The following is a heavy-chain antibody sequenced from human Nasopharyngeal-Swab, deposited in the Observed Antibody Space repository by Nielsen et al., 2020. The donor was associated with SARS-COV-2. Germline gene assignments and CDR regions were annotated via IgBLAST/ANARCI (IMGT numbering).Heavy chain of an antibody. V-gene: IGHV1-2*04. CDR2: INPNSGGT. D-gene: IGHD5-18*01. CDR1: GYTFTGYY. CDR3: ARGSYSGELWLPMDY. Sequence: ASVKVSCKASGYTFTGYYMHWVRQAPGQGLEWMGWINPNSGGTNYAQKFQGWVTMTRDTSISTAYMELSRLRSDDTAVYYCARGSYSGELWLPMDYWGQGTLVTVSS. J-gene: IGHJ4*02.